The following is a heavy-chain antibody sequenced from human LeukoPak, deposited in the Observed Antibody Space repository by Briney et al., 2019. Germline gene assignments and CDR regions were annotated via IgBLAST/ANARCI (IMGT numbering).Heavy chain of an antibody. CDR3: AKGFGTGVGPYVGYHYYMDV. J-gene: IGHJ6*03. Sequence: PGGSLRLSCAASGFTFSNYAMSWVRQAPGKGLKWVSTINNNGADTYYADSVKGRFTISRDNSYNTVSLQMNSLRDEDTGVYYCAKGFGTGVGPYVGYHYYMDVWGKGTTVTVSS. D-gene: IGHD1/OR15-1a*01. CDR2: INNNGADT. CDR1: GFTFSNYA. V-gene: IGHV3-23*01.